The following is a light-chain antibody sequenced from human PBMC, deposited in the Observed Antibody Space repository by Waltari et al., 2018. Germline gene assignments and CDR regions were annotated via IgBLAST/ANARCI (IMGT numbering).Light chain of an antibody. CDR1: SRDVGDYNY. CDR3: SSWTSSSTWI. CDR2: DVK. Sequence: QSALTQPASVSGSPGRSITISCTGSSRDVGDYNYVSWYQQHPGKTPKVSFYDVKKRPSGVFILFAASKSGNTASLTISGLQVEDEANYYCSSWTSSSTWIFGGGTKLTVL. V-gene: IGLV2-14*03. J-gene: IGLJ2*01.